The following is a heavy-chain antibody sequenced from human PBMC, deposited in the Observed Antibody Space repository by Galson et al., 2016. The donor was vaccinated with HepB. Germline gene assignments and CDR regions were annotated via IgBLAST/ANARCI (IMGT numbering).Heavy chain of an antibody. CDR3: AKDLHYEIARSSSDFWRGLARRQSAGDSDMDV. Sequence: SLRLSCAASGFSVYVMSWVRQAPGKGLEWVATLSGYDSSAFYADSVKGRFTIARDSSKKPLILKMKSLRVDDTARYFCAKDLHYEIARSSSDFWRGLARRQSAGDSDMDVWGQGTTVIVSS. V-gene: IGHV3-23*01. CDR1: GFSVYV. CDR2: LSGYDSSA. J-gene: IGHJ6*02. D-gene: IGHD3-3*01.